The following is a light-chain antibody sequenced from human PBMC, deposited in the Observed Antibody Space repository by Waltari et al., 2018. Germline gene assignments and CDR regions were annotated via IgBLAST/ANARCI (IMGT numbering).Light chain of an antibody. CDR3: QHYVRLPVS. V-gene: IGKV3-20*01. CDR2: GAS. CDR1: QSVSRS. J-gene: IGKJ1*01. Sequence: EIVLTQSPGTLSLSPGERATLSCRACQSVSRSLAWYQQKPGQARRLLIYGASSRATGVPDRFSGSGSGTDFSLTISRLEPEDFAVYYGQHYVRLPVSFGQGTKVEIK.